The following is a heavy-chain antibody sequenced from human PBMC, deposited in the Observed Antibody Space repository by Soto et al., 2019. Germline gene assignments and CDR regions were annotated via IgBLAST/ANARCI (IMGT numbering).Heavy chain of an antibody. V-gene: IGHV3-33*01. CDR3: ARGQSFGVVEGVYYGMDV. CDR2: IWFDGSDK. D-gene: IGHD3-3*01. J-gene: IGHJ6*02. Sequence: GGSLRLSCAASGFTFSNYGMHWVRQAPGKGVEWVALIWFDGSDKYYADSVKGRFTISRDNSKNTLYLQMNSLRAEDTDVYYCARGQSFGVVEGVYYGMDVWGQGTTVTVSS. CDR1: GFTFSNYG.